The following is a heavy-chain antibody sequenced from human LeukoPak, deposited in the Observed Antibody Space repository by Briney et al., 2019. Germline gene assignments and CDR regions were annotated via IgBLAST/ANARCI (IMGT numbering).Heavy chain of an antibody. CDR1: GYTFIIYG. CDR3: ARRSGYSDY. D-gene: IGHD3-22*01. CDR2: ISAYNGNT. Sequence: ASVKVSCKSSGYTFIIYGISWVRQAPRQGLEWMGVISAYNGNTNYAEKLHGRVTMTTDTSTSTASKEPRSLRSDDTAVYYCARRSGYSDYWGQGTLVTVSS. V-gene: IGHV1-18*01. J-gene: IGHJ4*02.